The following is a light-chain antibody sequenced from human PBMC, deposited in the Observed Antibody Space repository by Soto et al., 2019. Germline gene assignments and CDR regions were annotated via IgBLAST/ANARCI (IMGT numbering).Light chain of an antibody. J-gene: IGLJ2*01. Sequence: QYVLTQPPSVSGAPGQRVTISCTGSSSSIGAGYDVHWYQQLPGTAPKLLIYGNSNRPSGVPDRFSGSKSGTSASRAITGLQAEDEADYYCQSYDSSLSGHVVFGGGTKLTVL. CDR3: QSYDSSLSGHVV. CDR2: GNS. CDR1: SSSIGAGYD. V-gene: IGLV1-40*01.